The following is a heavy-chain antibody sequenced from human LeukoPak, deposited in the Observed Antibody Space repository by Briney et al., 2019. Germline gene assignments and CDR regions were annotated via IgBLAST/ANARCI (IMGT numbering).Heavy chain of an antibody. V-gene: IGHV3-23*01. CDR1: GFTFSSYA. J-gene: IGHJ4*02. CDR2: ISGSGGST. CDR3: ARQIQGDYFDY. Sequence: GGSLRLSCAASGFTFSSYAMSWVRQPPGKGLEGVSAISGSGGSTYYADSVKGRFTISRDNSKNTLYLQMNSLRAEDTAVYYCARQIQGDYFDYWGQGTLVTVSS.